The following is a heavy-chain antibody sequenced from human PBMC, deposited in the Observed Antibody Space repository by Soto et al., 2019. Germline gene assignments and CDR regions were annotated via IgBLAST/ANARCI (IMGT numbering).Heavy chain of an antibody. V-gene: IGHV3-11*01. CDR3: ARDDISTDTLFEF. D-gene: IGHD6-13*01. J-gene: IGHJ4*02. CDR2: ISSSGSTI. CDR1: GFTFTDYY. Sequence: PGGSLRLSCAASGFTFTDYYMTWIRQAPGKGLEWVSSISSSGSTIFYADSVKGRFTFSRDNAKNSLYLQMNSLRAEDTAVYYCARDDISTDTLFEFWGQGTLVTVSS.